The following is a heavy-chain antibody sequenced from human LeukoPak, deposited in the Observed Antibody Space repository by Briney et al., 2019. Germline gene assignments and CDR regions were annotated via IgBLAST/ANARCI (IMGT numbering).Heavy chain of an antibody. V-gene: IGHV1-69*04. CDR2: IIPILGIA. CDR1: GCTFSSYA. CDR3: ARGDSGSCRNYWFDP. Sequence: SVNVSCQGRGCTFSSYAISWGRQAPGQGLEWMGRIIPILGIANYAQKFQGRVTITADKSTSTAYMELSSLRSEETAGYCCARGDSGSCRNYWFDPWGQGTLVTVSS. J-gene: IGHJ5*02. D-gene: IGHD1-26*01.